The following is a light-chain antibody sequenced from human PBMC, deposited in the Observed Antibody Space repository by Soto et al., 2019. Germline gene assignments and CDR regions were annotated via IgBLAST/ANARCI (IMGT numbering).Light chain of an antibody. V-gene: IGKV3-20*01. J-gene: IGKJ1*01. CDR1: QSVTSTY. Sequence: EIVLTQSPGTLSLSPGERATLSCRASQSVTSTYLAWYEQKPGQAPRLLIYGASSRATGIPDRFSGSGSGTDFTLTISRVEPEDFAVFYCHQFGSSPWTFDQGTKVEIK. CDR3: HQFGSSPWT. CDR2: GAS.